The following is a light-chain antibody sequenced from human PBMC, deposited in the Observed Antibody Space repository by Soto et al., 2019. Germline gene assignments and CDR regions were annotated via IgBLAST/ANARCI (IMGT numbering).Light chain of an antibody. CDR2: DAS. CDR1: QSVSSS. Sequence: EMVLTQSPPTLSLSPVERAALSCMASQSVSSSLAWYQQKPGQAPRLLLYDASNRATGIPARFSGSGSGTDFTLTISSLESDDFAVYYRQQRGSFGGGTKVDIK. V-gene: IGKV3-11*01. CDR3: QQRGS. J-gene: IGKJ4*01.